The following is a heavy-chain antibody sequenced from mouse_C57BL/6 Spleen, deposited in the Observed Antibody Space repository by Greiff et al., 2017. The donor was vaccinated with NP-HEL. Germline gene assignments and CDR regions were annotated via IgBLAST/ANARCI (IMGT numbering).Heavy chain of an antibody. CDR3: ARGAYPYFDY. CDR1: GFTFSDYG. CDR2: ISSGSSTI. D-gene: IGHD2-10*01. V-gene: IGHV5-17*01. J-gene: IGHJ2*01. Sequence: EVKLVESGGGLVKPGGSLKLSCAASGFTFSDYGMHWVRQAPEKGLEWVAYISSGSSTIYYADTVKGRFTISRDNAKNTLFLQMTSLRSEDTAMYYCARGAYPYFDYWGQGTTLTVSS.